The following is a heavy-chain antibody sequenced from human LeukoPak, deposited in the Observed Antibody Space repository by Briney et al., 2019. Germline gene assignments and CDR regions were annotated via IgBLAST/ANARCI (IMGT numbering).Heavy chain of an antibody. CDR3: ARRDFWSGYLVD. V-gene: IGHV3-11*01. D-gene: IGHD3-3*01. J-gene: IGHJ4*02. CDR2: ISSSGSTR. Sequence: GGSLRLSCAASGFTFSDYYMSWIRQAPGKGLEWVSYISSSGSTRYYADSVKGRFTISRDNAKNSLYLQMNSLRAEDTAVNYCARRDFWSGYLVDWGQGTLVTVSS. CDR1: GFTFSDYY.